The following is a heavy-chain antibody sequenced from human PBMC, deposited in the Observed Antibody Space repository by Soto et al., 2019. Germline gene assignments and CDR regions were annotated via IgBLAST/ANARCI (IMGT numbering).Heavy chain of an antibody. J-gene: IGHJ5*02. CDR1: GVTFSSFA. V-gene: IGHV1-69*01. D-gene: IGHD5-12*01. CDR3: AGSTGSGFPPGTHSFNWFDP. Sequence: QVQLVQSGAEVKQPGSSVKVSCQASGVTFSSFAISWVRQAPGQGLEWMGGIIPIFRTPNYAQNFQGRVTITADESTSSVYMELRRMRSEDTAGYYCAGSTGSGFPPGTHSFNWFDPWGQGTLVTVSS. CDR2: IIPIFRTP.